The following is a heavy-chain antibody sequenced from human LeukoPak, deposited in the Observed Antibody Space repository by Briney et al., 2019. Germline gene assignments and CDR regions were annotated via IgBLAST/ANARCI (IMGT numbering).Heavy chain of an antibody. J-gene: IGHJ4*02. CDR3: ASRKPDGSGISH. CDR2: MNVDGSNR. V-gene: IGHV3-74*01. CDR1: GLTFSSYR. D-gene: IGHD3-22*01. Sequence: GGSLRLSCAASGLTFSSYRMHWVSQAPGKGLVWVSRMNVDGSNRKYADSVKGRFIISRDNAKNILYLQMNSLRAEDTAVYYCASRKPDGSGISHWGQGTLVTVSS.